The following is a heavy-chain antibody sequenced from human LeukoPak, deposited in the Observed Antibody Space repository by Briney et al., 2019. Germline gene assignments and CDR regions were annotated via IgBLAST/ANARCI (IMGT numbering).Heavy chain of an antibody. Sequence: GGSLRLSSAASGFTFSSYAMSWVRQAPGKGLEWVSAISGSGGSTYYADSVKGRFTISRDNSKNTLYLQMNSLRAEDTAVYYCASRITMIVVVKEHYWGQGTLVTVSS. CDR3: ASRITMIVVVKEHY. J-gene: IGHJ4*02. CDR2: ISGSGGST. V-gene: IGHV3-23*01. D-gene: IGHD3-22*01. CDR1: GFTFSSYA.